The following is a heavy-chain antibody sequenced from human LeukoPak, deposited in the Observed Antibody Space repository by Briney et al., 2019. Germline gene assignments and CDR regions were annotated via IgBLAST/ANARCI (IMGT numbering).Heavy chain of an antibody. CDR1: GFTFSDYW. Sequence: PGGSLRLSCAASGFTFSDYWMSWVRQAPGKGLEWVANIKRDGREKYYVDSVKGRFTISRDNAKNSLYLQMNNLRADDTAVYFCARPAYPRHDSSGYYSEWGQGTLVTVSS. D-gene: IGHD3-22*01. CDR2: IKRDGREK. V-gene: IGHV3-7*01. J-gene: IGHJ4*02. CDR3: ARPAYPRHDSSGYYSE.